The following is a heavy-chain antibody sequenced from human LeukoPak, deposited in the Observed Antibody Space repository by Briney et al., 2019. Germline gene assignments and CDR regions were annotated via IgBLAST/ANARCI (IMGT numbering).Heavy chain of an antibody. CDR1: GFTFTGYA. Sequence: PGGSLRLSCAASGFTFTGYAIHWVRQAPGKGLDWVSIISYDGTTQYYADSVKGRFTISRDNAKNSLYLQMNSLRAEDTAVYYCQGGSGYYHLFDYWGQGTLVTVSS. CDR2: ISYDGTTQ. J-gene: IGHJ4*02. CDR3: QGGSGYYHLFDY. D-gene: IGHD3-22*01. V-gene: IGHV3-30-3*01.